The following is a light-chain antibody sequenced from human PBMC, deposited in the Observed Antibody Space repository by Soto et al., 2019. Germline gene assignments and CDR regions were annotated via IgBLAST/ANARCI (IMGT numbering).Light chain of an antibody. V-gene: IGKV1-5*03. Sequence: IQLTQSPSTVSASVGERVTLTCLASQSISSWLAWYQQKPGKAPKLLIYKASNLESGVPSRFSGSGSVTDFTLTISSLQPEDFATYYCQQLNSYPLTFGGGTKVDIK. CDR3: QQLNSYPLT. CDR2: KAS. J-gene: IGKJ4*01. CDR1: QSISSW.